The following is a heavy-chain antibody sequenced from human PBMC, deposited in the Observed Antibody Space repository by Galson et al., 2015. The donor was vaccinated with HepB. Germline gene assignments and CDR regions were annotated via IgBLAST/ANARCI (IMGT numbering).Heavy chain of an antibody. V-gene: IGHV3-74*01. J-gene: IGHJ5*02. CDR3: VPECGSCSLFDP. CDR1: GFTFSRYW. CDR2: VSSDGTRT. Sequence: PLRLSCAASGFTFSRYWVHWVRQAPGKGLVWVSRVSSDGTRTNYADSVKGRFTISRDSAKNTVYLQMNSLRAEDTAVYYCVPECGSCSLFDPWGQGTLVTVSS. D-gene: IGHD2-15*01.